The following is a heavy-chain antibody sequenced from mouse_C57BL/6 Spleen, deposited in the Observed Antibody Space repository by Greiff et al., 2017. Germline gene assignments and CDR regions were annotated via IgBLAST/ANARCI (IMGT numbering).Heavy chain of an antibody. CDR2: IDPSDSYT. D-gene: IGHD4-1*01. Sequence: VQLQQPGAELVMPGASVKLSCKASGYTFTSYWMHWVKQRPGQGLEWIGEIDPSDSYTNYNQKFKGKSTLTVDKSSSTAYMQLSSLTSEDSAVYYCARGLTGNFAWFAYWGQGTLVTVSA. V-gene: IGHV1-69*01. J-gene: IGHJ3*01. CDR3: ARGLTGNFAWFAY. CDR1: GYTFTSYW.